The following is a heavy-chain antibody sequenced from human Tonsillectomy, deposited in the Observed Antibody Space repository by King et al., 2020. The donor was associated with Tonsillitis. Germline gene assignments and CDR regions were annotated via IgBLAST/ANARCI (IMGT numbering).Heavy chain of an antibody. Sequence: VQLVESGGGLVQPGGSLRLSCAASGFTFSSYAMSWVRQAPGKGLEWVSAISGSGGSTYYADSVKGRFTISRDNSKNTLYPQMNSLRAEDTAVYYCAKDLDYYDSSGYYYVSHDAFDIWGQGTMVTVSS. CDR2: ISGSGGST. D-gene: IGHD3-22*01. J-gene: IGHJ3*02. V-gene: IGHV3-23*04. CDR1: GFTFSSYA. CDR3: AKDLDYYDSSGYYYVSHDAFDI.